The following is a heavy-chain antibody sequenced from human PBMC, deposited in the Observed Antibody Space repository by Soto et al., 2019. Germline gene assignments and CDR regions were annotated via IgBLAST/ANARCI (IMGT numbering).Heavy chain of an antibody. CDR1: GFTFSSYG. Sequence: QVQLVESGGGVVQPGRSLRLSCAASGFTFSSYGMHWVRQAPGKGLEWVAVISYDGSNKYYADSVKGRFTISRDNSKNTLYLQMNSLRAEDTAMYYCAKGCGGDCYPRGAFDIWGQGTMVTVSS. V-gene: IGHV3-30*18. CDR3: AKGCGGDCYPRGAFDI. J-gene: IGHJ3*02. CDR2: ISYDGSNK. D-gene: IGHD2-21*02.